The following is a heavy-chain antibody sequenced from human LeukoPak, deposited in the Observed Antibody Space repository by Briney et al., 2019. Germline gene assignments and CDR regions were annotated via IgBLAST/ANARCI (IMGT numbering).Heavy chain of an antibody. CDR3: AIDRGSKAGFDY. Sequence: SVKVSCKASGGTFSSYAISWVRQAPGQGLEWMGGIIPIFGTANYAQKFQGRVTITTDESTSTAYMELSSLRSEDTAVYYCAIDRGSKAGFDYWGQGTLVTASS. V-gene: IGHV1-69*05. J-gene: IGHJ4*02. D-gene: IGHD1-26*01. CDR1: GGTFSSYA. CDR2: IIPIFGTA.